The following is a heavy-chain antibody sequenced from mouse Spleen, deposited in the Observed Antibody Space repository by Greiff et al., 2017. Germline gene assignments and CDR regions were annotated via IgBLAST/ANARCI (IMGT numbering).Heavy chain of an antibody. D-gene: IGHD1-1*01. CDR3: ARSYYYGSSYSAWFAY. CDR2: IYPGSGST. Sequence: QVQLQKPGAEFVKPGASVKMSCKASGYTFTSYWITWVKQRPGQGLEWIGDIYPGSGSTNYNEKFKSKATLTVDTSSSTAYMQLSSLTSEDSAVYYCARSYYYGSSYSAWFAYWGQGTLVTVSA. J-gene: IGHJ3*01. V-gene: IGHV1-55*01. CDR1: GYTFTSYW.